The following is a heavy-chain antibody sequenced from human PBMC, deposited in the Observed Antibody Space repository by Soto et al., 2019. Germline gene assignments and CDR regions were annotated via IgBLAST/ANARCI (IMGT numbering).Heavy chain of an antibody. D-gene: IGHD3-3*01. Sequence: GGSLRLSCAASGFTFSSYAMSWVRQAPGKGLEWVSAISGSGGSTYYADSVKGRFTISRDNSKNTLYLQMNSLRAEDTAVYYCAKDQTPRGDDFWSGFRPRLDYWGQGTLVTVSS. J-gene: IGHJ4*02. V-gene: IGHV3-23*01. CDR1: GFTFSSYA. CDR2: ISGSGGST. CDR3: AKDQTPRGDDFWSGFRPRLDY.